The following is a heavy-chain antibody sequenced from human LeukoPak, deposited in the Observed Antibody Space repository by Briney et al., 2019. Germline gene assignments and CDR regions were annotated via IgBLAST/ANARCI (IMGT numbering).Heavy chain of an antibody. V-gene: IGHV3-30*02. Sequence: GGSLRLSCAASGFTFSSYGVHWVRQAPGKGLEWVAFIRYDGSNKYYADSVKGRFTISRDNSKNTLYLQMNSLRAEDTAVYYCSKTQISGSHALDPWGQGTLVTVSS. CDR2: IRYDGSNK. CDR3: SKTQISGSHALDP. D-gene: IGHD1-26*01. J-gene: IGHJ5*02. CDR1: GFTFSSYG.